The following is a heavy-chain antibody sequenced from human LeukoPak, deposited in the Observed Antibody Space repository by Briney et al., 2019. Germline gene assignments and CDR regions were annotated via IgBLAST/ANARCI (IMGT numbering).Heavy chain of an antibody. Sequence: GASVKVSCKASGYTFTMYYIHWVRQAPGQGLEWMGMINPSDGATTYAQRFQGRVTMTRDMSTTTVYMDLRSLRSEDTAVYFCAREQIGWLSGSWGGLFASYYTYYYMDVWGRGTTVTVSS. CDR2: INPSDGAT. J-gene: IGHJ6*03. D-gene: IGHD1-26*01. V-gene: IGHV1-46*01. CDR1: GYTFTMYY. CDR3: AREQIGWLSGSWGGLFASYYTYYYMDV.